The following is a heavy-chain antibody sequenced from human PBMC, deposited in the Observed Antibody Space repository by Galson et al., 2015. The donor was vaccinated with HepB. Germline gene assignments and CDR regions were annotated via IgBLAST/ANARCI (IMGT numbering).Heavy chain of an antibody. D-gene: IGHD2-2*01. V-gene: IGHV1-69*13. CDR3: AKEEDVVVESGPTRYNYYGMDV. CDR2: LIPVFGAA. J-gene: IGHJ6*02. Sequence: SVKVSCKASGGTFNSYAINWVRQAPGQGLEWMGRLIPVFGAANYAQRFQGRVTISADEATDTGYMELTSLTSEDTAIYYCAKEEDVVVESGPTRYNYYGMDVWGQGTTVTVSS. CDR1: GGTFNSYA.